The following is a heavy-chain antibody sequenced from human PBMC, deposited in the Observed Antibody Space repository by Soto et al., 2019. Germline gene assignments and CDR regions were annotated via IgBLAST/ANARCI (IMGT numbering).Heavy chain of an antibody. CDR1: GYSFTSYW. Sequence: GESLKISCKGSGYSFTSYWISWVRQMPGKGLEWMGRIDPSDSYTNYSPSFQGHVTISADKSISTAYLQWSSLKASDTAMYYCAKTGCSSTSCYGMDVWGQGTTVTV. D-gene: IGHD2-2*01. V-gene: IGHV5-10-1*01. CDR3: AKTGCSSTSCYGMDV. CDR2: IDPSDSYT. J-gene: IGHJ6*02.